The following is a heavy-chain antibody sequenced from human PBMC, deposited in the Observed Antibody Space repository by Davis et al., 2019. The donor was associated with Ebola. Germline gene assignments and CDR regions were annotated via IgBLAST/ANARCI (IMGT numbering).Heavy chain of an antibody. CDR1: GYTFTSYA. V-gene: IGHV7-4-1*02. J-gene: IGHJ6*02. CDR3: ARDIGDTPMVGGEAYYYYAMDV. D-gene: IGHD5-18*01. Sequence: ASVKVSCKASGYTFTSYAMNWVRQAPGQGLEWMGWINTITGNPTYAQGFTGRFVFSLDTSVSTAYLQISSLKAEDTAVYYCARDIGDTPMVGGEAYYYYAMDVWGQGTTVTVSS. CDR2: INTITGNP.